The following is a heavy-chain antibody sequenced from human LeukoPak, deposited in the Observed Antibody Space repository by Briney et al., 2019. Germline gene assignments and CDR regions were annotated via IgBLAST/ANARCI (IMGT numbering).Heavy chain of an antibody. V-gene: IGHV3-7*01. CDR1: GFTFSSYW. CDR3: ARDSVHGYYDSSGYSTLFDC. Sequence: PGGSLRLSCAASGFTFSSYWMSWVRQAPGKGLEWVANIKQDGSEKYYVDSVKGRFTISRDNAKNSLYLQMNSLGAEDTAVYYCARDSVHGYYDSSGYSTLFDCWGQGTPVTVSS. J-gene: IGHJ4*02. D-gene: IGHD3-22*01. CDR2: IKQDGSEK.